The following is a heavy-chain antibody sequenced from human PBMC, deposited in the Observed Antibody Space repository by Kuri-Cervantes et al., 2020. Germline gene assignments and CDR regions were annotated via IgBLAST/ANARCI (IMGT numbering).Heavy chain of an antibody. CDR2: ISYDGSNQ. V-gene: IGHV3-30-3*01. CDR3: AKDSTVTAYYYYYGMDV. J-gene: IGHJ6*02. CDR1: GFTFSSHA. Sequence: GGSLRLSCAASGFTFSSHAMYWVRQAPGKGLEWVAAISYDGSNQYYADSVKGRFTISRDNSKNTLYLQMNSLRAEDTAVYYCAKDSTVTAYYYYYGMDVWGQGTTVTVSS. D-gene: IGHD4-17*01.